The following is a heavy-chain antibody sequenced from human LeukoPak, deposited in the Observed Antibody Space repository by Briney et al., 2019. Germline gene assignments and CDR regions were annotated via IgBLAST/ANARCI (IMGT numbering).Heavy chain of an antibody. CDR3: ARDLERITMVRGVGDY. D-gene: IGHD3-10*01. Sequence: GRPLKVSCKASGYTFTSYGISWVRQAPGHGLEWMGWISTSNGNTNHAQKLQGRVTMTTHTYTSTAYMERRSLRSDDTAVYYCARDLERITMVRGVGDYWGQGTLVTVSS. CDR2: ISTSNGNT. V-gene: IGHV1-18*01. J-gene: IGHJ4*02. CDR1: GYTFTSYG.